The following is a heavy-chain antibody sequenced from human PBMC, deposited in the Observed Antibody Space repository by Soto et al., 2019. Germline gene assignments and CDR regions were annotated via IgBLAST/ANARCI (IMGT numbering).Heavy chain of an antibody. CDR2: SYYSGST. V-gene: IGHV4-59*01. CDR3: ARKGTNNWFEP. J-gene: IGHJ5*02. D-gene: IGHD3-10*01. Sequence: SETLALTYTVSGGPISSYYWSWIRQPPGKGLEWIWYSYYSGSTNYNPSLKSRGTISVDTPKKQFYLKLSSVTAADTAVSYCARKGTNNWFEPWGQGTLVTVPS. CDR1: GGPISSYY.